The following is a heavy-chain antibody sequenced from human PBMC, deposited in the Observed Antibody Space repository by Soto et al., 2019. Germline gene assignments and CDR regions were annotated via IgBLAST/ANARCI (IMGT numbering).Heavy chain of an antibody. CDR1: GGSFSGYY. CDR2: INHSGST. J-gene: IGHJ6*02. CDR3: AGSGYYHNSGMDV. Sequence: PSETLSLTCAVYGGSFSGYYLTWIRQPPGTGLEWIGEINHSGSTNYNPSLKSRVTISLDTSKNQFSLKLTSVTAADTAVYYCAGSGYYHNSGMDVWGQGTTVTVSS. V-gene: IGHV4-34*01. D-gene: IGHD3-22*01.